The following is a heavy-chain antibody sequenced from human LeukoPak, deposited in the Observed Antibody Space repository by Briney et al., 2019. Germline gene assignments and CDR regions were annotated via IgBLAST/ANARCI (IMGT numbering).Heavy chain of an antibody. V-gene: IGHV3-20*04. D-gene: IGHD6-13*01. Sequence: GGTLRLSCAASGFTFSSYGMSWVRQAPGKGLEWVSGINWNGGSTGYADSVKGRFTISRDNAKNSLYLQMNSLRAEDTALYYCARDKGEQQPYYYMDVWGKGTTVTVSS. CDR3: ARDKGEQQPYYYMDV. CDR2: INWNGGST. J-gene: IGHJ6*03. CDR1: GFTFSSYG.